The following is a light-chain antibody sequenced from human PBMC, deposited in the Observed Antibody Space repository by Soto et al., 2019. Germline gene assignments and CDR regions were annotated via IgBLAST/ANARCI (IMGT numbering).Light chain of an antibody. CDR3: SSYTSSSSYV. CDR1: SSDVGGYNY. Sequence: ALTQPASVSGSPGQSITISCTGTSSDVGGYNYVSWYQQHPGKAPKLMIYDVSTRPSGVSNRFSGSKSGNTASLTISWLQAEDEADYYCSSYTSSSSYVFGTGTKVTVL. CDR2: DVS. V-gene: IGLV2-14*01. J-gene: IGLJ1*01.